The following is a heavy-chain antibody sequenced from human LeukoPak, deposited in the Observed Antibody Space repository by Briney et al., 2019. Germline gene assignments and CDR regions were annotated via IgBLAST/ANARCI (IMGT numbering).Heavy chain of an antibody. CDR1: EFIFSSYW. Sequence: PGGSLRLSCEASEFIFSSYWMNWVRQAPGKGLEWVANIKQDGSEKEYVDSVKGRFTISRDNAKNSLYLQMNSLRAEDTALYYCAKARQLFDVYFDYWGQGTLVTVSS. CDR3: AKARQLFDVYFDY. V-gene: IGHV3-7*03. J-gene: IGHJ4*02. D-gene: IGHD2-21*01. CDR2: IKQDGSEK.